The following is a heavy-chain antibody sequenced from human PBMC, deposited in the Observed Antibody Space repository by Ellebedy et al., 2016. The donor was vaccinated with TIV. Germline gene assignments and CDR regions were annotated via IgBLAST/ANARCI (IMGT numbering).Heavy chain of an antibody. D-gene: IGHD3-16*02. Sequence: MPSETLSLTCTVSGGSISSSSYYWGWIRQPPGKGLEWIGSIYYGGSTYYNPSLRSRVTISVDTSKTQFSLKLSSVTAADTAIYYCARCYTGTNWFDPWGQGTLVTVSS. CDR1: GGSISSSSYY. CDR3: ARCYTGTNWFDP. CDR2: IYYGGST. V-gene: IGHV4-39*07. J-gene: IGHJ5*02.